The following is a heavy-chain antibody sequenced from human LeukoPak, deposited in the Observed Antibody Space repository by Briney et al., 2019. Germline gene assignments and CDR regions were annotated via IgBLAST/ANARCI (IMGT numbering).Heavy chain of an antibody. V-gene: IGHV3-23*01. CDR2: ISGSGDDT. J-gene: IGHJ4*02. D-gene: IGHD5-18*01. Sequence: PGGSLRLSCAVSGFPFSSYAMSWVRQAPGKGLKWVSGISGSGDDTYYAASVKGRFTVSRDTSKNTLYLQMNSLRAEDTAVYYCAKDPLNTVMVSPTFDYWGQGTLVTVSS. CDR3: AKDPLNTVMVSPTFDY. CDR1: GFPFSSYA.